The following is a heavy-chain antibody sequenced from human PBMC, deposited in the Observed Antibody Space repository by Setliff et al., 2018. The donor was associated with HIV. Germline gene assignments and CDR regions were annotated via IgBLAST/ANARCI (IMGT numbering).Heavy chain of an antibody. CDR2: ISGTSGTM. CDR1: GFTFSGNW. Sequence: PGGSLRLSCAASGFTFSGNWMSWVRQAPGKGLEWVSYISGTSGTMYYADSVKGRFTISRDNSKNTLYLQMNSLRLEDTALYYCVKGGMTNAAFNIWGPGTMVTVSS. CDR3: VKGGMTNAAFNI. V-gene: IGHV3-48*01. D-gene: IGHD3-16*01. J-gene: IGHJ3*02.